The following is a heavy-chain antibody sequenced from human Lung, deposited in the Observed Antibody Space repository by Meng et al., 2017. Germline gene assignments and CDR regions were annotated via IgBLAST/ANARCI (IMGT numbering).Heavy chain of an antibody. V-gene: IGHV1-69*10. CDR2: ILPFLSEA. Sequence: QVRLVHSGAEVKNLGSTVKVSCKTSGGTFNNYGINWVRQAPGQGLEWMGGILPFLSEASYEQKFLDRVTITEDKSKSKAYMELGSLRSEDTAVYYCAREGYSENYLDYWGKGTLVTVSS. CDR1: GGTFNNYG. J-gene: IGHJ4*02. CDR3: AREGYSENYLDY. D-gene: IGHD1-26*01.